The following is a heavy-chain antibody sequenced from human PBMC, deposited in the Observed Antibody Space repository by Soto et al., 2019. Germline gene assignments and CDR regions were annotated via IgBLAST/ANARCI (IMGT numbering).Heavy chain of an antibody. CDR3: AMVDVYVTPSPQDV. J-gene: IGHJ6*02. CDR1: GYTFTSYG. D-gene: IGHD3-16*01. V-gene: IGHV1-18*01. Sequence: QVQLVQSGAEVKNPGASVKVSCKTFGYTFTSYGIGWARQAPGQGLEWMGWINTYNGNTNYAQNLQGRVTLTTDPSTSTAYMELRSLRSNDTAIYYCAMVDVYVTPSPQDVWGQGTTVTVSS. CDR2: INTYNGNT.